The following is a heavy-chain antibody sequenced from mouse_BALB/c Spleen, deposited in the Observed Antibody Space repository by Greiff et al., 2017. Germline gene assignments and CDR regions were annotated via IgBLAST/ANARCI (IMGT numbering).Heavy chain of an antibody. Sequence: EVQLQESGGGLVQPGGSRKLSCAASGFTFSSFGMHWVRQAPEKGLEWVAYISSGSSTIYYADTVKGRFTISRDNPKNTLFLQMTSLRSEDTAMYYCARDYGSLYYAMDYWGQGTSVTVSS. D-gene: IGHD1-2*01. CDR3: ARDYGSLYYAMDY. CDR1: GFTFSSFG. J-gene: IGHJ4*01. CDR2: ISSGSSTI. V-gene: IGHV5-17*02.